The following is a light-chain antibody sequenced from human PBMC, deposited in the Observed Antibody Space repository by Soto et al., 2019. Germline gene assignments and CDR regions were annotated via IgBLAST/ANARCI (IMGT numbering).Light chain of an antibody. J-gene: IGKJ1*01. CDR1: QSISNY. Sequence: DIPMTQSPSTLSASVGDRVTITCRASQSISNYLAWYQQKPGKAPKVLIYKASTLEIGVPSRFGGSGSGTEFTLTIGSLQPDDLATYFCLQYNSYSPWTFGQGTKVEIK. V-gene: IGKV1-5*03. CDR3: LQYNSYSPWT. CDR2: KAS.